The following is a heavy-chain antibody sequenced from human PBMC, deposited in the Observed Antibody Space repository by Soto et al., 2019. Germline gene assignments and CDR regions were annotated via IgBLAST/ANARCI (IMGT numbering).Heavy chain of an antibody. Sequence: SLTCAVSGGTISSGGYSWSWIRQPPGKGLEWIGYIYHSGSTYYNPSLKSRVTISVDRSKNQFSLKLSSVTAADTAVYYCARDRDPGTSVDYWGQGTLVTVSS. D-gene: IGHD1-7*01. CDR1: GGTISSGGYS. V-gene: IGHV4-30-2*01. CDR3: ARDRDPGTSVDY. J-gene: IGHJ4*02. CDR2: IYHSGST.